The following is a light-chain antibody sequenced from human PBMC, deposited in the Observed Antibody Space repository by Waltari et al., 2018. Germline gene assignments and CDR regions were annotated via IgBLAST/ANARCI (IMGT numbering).Light chain of an antibody. CDR3: QQYGSSVLYT. CDR2: GAS. J-gene: IGKJ2*01. CDR1: QSLTKRY. Sequence: VLTQSPGTLSLSPGERATLSCRASQSLTKRYLAWYQQKPGQAPRLLIYGASSRAAGIPDGFSGSGSGTDFTLTISRRVPEDYAVYYCQQYGSSVLYTFGQGTKLEIK. V-gene: IGKV3-20*01.